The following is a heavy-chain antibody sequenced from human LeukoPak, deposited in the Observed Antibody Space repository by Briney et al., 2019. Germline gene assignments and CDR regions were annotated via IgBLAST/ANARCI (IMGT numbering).Heavy chain of an antibody. CDR2: INSDGSST. CDR3: AREAHIAAAGKAYFQH. D-gene: IGHD6-13*01. J-gene: IGHJ1*01. CDR1: GFTFSSYW. V-gene: IGHV3-74*01. Sequence: GGSLRLSCAASGFTFSSYWMHWVRQAPGKGLEWVSRINSDGSSTSYADSVKGRFAISRDNAKNTLYLQMNSLRAEDTAVYYCAREAHIAAAGKAYFQHWGQGTLVTVSS.